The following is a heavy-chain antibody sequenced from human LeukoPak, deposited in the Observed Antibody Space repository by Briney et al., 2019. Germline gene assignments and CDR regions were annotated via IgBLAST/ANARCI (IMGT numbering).Heavy chain of an antibody. CDR2: IYHSGST. CDR1: GGSISSTNW. J-gene: IGHJ4*02. CDR3: AREYTGSDYLDY. V-gene: IGHV4-4*02. Sequence: PSGTLSLTCAVSGGSISSTNWWIWVRQPPGKGLEWIGEIYHSGSTNYNPSLKSRVSISVDKSKNQFSLNLSSVTAADTAVYYCAREYTGSDYLDYWGPGTLVTASS. D-gene: IGHD5-12*01.